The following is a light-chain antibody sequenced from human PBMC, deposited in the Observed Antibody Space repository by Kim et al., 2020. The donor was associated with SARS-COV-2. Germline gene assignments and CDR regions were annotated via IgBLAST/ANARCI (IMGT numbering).Light chain of an antibody. J-gene: IGKJ1*01. CDR3: QQTYSAYRT. Sequence: DIQMTQSPSSLSASVGDRVTITCRASQDISRYLNWYQQKPGKAPKLLIYTASSLQSGVPSRFTGSGSETDFTLTISSLQPEDVATYYCQQTYSAYRTFGQGTKVDIK. CDR2: TAS. V-gene: IGKV1-39*01. CDR1: QDISRY.